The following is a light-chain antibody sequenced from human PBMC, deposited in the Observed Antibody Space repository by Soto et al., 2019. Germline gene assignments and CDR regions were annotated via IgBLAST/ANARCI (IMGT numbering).Light chain of an antibody. CDR3: QQNYSPPPIT. Sequence: DIQMTQSPSSLSASLGDRVTITCRASQNVGKFLNWYQQKPGKAPSLLIYATSTLQSGVPSRCSGSGFGTDFTLTISSLQTEDSATDYCQQNYSPPPITFGQGTRLEIK. V-gene: IGKV1-39*01. CDR2: ATS. J-gene: IGKJ5*01. CDR1: QNVGKF.